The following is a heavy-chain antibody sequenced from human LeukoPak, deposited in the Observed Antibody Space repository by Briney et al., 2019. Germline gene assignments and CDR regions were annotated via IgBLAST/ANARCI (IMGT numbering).Heavy chain of an antibody. V-gene: IGHV1-8*01. J-gene: IGHJ4*02. CDR1: GYTFTSYD. D-gene: IGHD2-15*01. CDR2: MNPNSGNT. CDR3: AGLGYCSGGSCSYYFDY. Sequence: ASVKVSCKASGYTFTSYDINWVRQATGQGLEWMGWMNPNSGNTGYAQKFQGRVTMTRNTSISTDYMELSSLRSEDTAVYYCAGLGYCSGGSCSYYFDYWGQGTLVTVSS.